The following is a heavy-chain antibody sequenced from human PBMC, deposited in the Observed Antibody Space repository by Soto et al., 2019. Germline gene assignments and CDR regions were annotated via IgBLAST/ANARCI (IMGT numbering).Heavy chain of an antibody. CDR1: GFTFSSYA. J-gene: IGHJ6*02. D-gene: IGHD5-18*01. V-gene: IGHV3-23*01. CDR2: ISGSGGST. Sequence: PGGSLRLSCAASGFTFSSYAMSWVRQAPGKGLEWVSAISGSGGSTYYADSVKGRFTISRDKSKNTLYLQMNSLRAEDTAVYYCAKDPRGYSYGLRYYYYYGMDVWGQGTTVTVSS. CDR3: AKDPRGYSYGLRYYYYYGMDV.